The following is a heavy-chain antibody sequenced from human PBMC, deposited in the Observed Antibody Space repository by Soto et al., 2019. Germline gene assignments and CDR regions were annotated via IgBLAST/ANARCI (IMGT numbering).Heavy chain of an antibody. V-gene: IGHV3-23*01. D-gene: IGHD1-7*01. CDR1: GFNFSSYA. CDR3: AKEVNWELRYAFDI. Sequence: GGSLRLSCAASGFNFSSYAMSWVRQAPGKGLEWVSAISGSGGSTYYADSVKGRFNISRDNTKNTLYLQMISLRAEDTAVYYCAKEVNWELRYAFDIWGQGTMVTVSS. J-gene: IGHJ3*02. CDR2: ISGSGGST.